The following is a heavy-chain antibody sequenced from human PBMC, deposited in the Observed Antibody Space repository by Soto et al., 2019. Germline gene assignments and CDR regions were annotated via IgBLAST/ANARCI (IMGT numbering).Heavy chain of an antibody. CDR3: ARVRSGSYDWFDP. V-gene: IGHV3-74*01. D-gene: IGHD3-10*01. CDR2: INGDGSRT. Sequence: GGSLRLSCAASGFTFSSYWMHWVRQAPGKGLVWVSRINGDGSRTTYADSVKGRFTVSRDNAKNTLYLQMNSLRAEDTAVYYCARVRSGSYDWFDPWGQGTLVTVSS. CDR1: GFTFSSYW. J-gene: IGHJ5*02.